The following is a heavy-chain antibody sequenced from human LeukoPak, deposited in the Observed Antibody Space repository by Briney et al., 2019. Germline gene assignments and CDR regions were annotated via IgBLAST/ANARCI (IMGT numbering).Heavy chain of an antibody. J-gene: IGHJ3*02. CDR2: ISGSGGST. V-gene: IGHV3-23*01. CDR3: AKVRVAGHDAFDI. CDR1: GFTFSSYA. D-gene: IGHD6-19*01. Sequence: PGGSLRLSCAASGFTFSSYAMSWFRQAPGKGLEWVSAISGSGGSTYYADSVKGRFTISRDNSKNTLYLQMNSLRAEDTAVYYCAKVRVAGHDAFDIWGQGTMVTVSS.